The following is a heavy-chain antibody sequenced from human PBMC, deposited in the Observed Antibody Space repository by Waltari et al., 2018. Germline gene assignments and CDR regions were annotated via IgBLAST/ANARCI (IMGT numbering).Heavy chain of an antibody. CDR2: INPNSGGT. J-gene: IGHJ4*02. Sequence: QVQLVQSGAEVKKPGASVKVSCKASGYTFTGYYMHWVRQAPGQGLEWMGRINPNSGGTNYAQKCQGRVTMTRDTSISTAYMELSRLRSDDTAMYYCASSDSIALDYWGQGTLVTVSS. CDR3: ASSDSIALDY. V-gene: IGHV1-2*06. CDR1: GYTFTGYY. D-gene: IGHD6-6*01.